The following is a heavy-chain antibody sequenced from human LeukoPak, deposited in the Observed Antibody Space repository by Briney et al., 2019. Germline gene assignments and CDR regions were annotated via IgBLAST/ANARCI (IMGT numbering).Heavy chain of an antibody. CDR1: GGSISTYY. CDR3: ARDHNAYDSSGYSNAFDI. V-gene: IGHV4-59*01. J-gene: IGHJ3*02. CDR2: IYYSGST. Sequence: SETLSLTCTVSGGSISTYYWSWIWQPPGKGLEWIGYIYYSGSTNYNPSLKSRVTISVDTSKNQFSLKLSSVTAADTAVYYCARDHNAYDSSGYSNAFDIWGQGTMVTVSS. D-gene: IGHD3-22*01.